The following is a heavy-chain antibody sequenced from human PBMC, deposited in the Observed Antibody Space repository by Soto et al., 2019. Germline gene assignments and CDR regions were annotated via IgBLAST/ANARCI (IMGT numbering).Heavy chain of an antibody. CDR1: GFTFSNYG. J-gene: IGHJ6*02. Sequence: QVQLEESGGGVVQPGRSLTLSCAASGFTFSNYGMHWVRQAPGKGLEWVAVILNDGSNRYHADSVKDRFTISRDNSKNTLYLQMNSLRAEDTAVYYCARDDEYSGNGMDVWGQGTTVTVS. D-gene: IGHD3-10*01. V-gene: IGHV3-33*01. CDR2: ILNDGSNR. CDR3: ARDDEYSGNGMDV.